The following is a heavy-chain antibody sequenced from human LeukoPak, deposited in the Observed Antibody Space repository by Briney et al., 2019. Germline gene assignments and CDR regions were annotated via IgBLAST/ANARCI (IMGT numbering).Heavy chain of an antibody. V-gene: IGHV4-30-4*01. CDR1: GGSISTGSYY. J-gene: IGHJ5*02. CDR2: IDYSGST. Sequence: SETLSLTCTVSGGSISTGSYYWNWIRQPPGEGLEWIGYIDYSGSTYYNPSLKSRVTISVDTSKNQFSLKLRSVTVADTAVYYCAREEWFDPWGREPWSPSPQ. CDR3: AREEWFDP.